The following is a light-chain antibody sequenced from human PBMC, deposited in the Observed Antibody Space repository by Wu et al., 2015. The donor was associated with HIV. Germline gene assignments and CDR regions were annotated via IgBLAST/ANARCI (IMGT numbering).Light chain of an antibody. CDR1: QSISSW. CDR2: KAS. Sequence: DIQMTQSPSTLSASVGDRVTITCRASQSISSWLAWYQQKPGKAPKLLIYKASSLESGVPSRFSGSGSGTEFTLNISSIQSEDFAVYYCQHYNNWQTFGQGTKVEIK. V-gene: IGKV1-5*03. J-gene: IGKJ1*01. CDR3: QHYNNWQT.